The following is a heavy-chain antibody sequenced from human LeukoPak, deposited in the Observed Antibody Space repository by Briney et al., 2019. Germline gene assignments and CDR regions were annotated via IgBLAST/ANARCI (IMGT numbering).Heavy chain of an antibody. Sequence: SETLSLTCTVSGGSISSGGYYWSWIRQPPGKGLEWIGYIYLSGSTYYNPSLKSRVTISVDRSKNQFSLKLSSVTAADTAVYYCARGIVVVPAAQSDAFDIWGQGTMVTVSS. CDR3: ARGIVVVPAAQSDAFDI. D-gene: IGHD2-2*01. J-gene: IGHJ3*02. V-gene: IGHV4-30-2*01. CDR2: IYLSGST. CDR1: GGSISSGGYY.